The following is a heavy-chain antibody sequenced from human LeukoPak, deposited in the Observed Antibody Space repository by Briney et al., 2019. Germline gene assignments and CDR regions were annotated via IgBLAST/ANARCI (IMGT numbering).Heavy chain of an antibody. D-gene: IGHD6-13*01. CDR3: ASEQQLRVGYFVY. V-gene: IGHV1-2*06. Sequence: ASVKVSCKASGYTYTGYYLHWVRQAPGQGLEWVGRNNPNSGGTNYAQKFQGRVTMTRDTSISTAYMELSRLRSDDTAVYYCASEQQLRVGYFVYWGQGTLVTVSS. CDR1: GYTYTGYY. CDR2: NNPNSGGT. J-gene: IGHJ4*02.